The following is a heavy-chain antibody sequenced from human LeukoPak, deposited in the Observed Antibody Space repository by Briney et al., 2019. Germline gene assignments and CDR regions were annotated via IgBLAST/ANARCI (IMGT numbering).Heavy chain of an antibody. CDR3: ASGYCSAGSCYGLCDY. V-gene: IGHV1-18*01. CDR2: ISAYNGNT. Sequence: ASVKVSCKASGYTFTSYGISWVRQAPGQGLEWMGWISAYNGNTNYAQKFQGRVTMTTDTSTSTAYMELRSLRSDDTAVHYCASGYCSAGSCYGLCDYWGQGTLVTVSS. CDR1: GYTFTSYG. D-gene: IGHD2-15*01. J-gene: IGHJ4*02.